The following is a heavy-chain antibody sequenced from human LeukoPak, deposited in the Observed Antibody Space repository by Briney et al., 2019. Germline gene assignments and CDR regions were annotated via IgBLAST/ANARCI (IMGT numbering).Heavy chain of an antibody. V-gene: IGHV3-7*01. J-gene: IGHJ4*02. CDR3: ARVYYDSSGYPSFDY. Sequence: GGSLRLSCAASGFTFSTYWMSWVRQAPGKGLEWVANIKQDGSEKYYVDSVKGRFTISRDNAKNSLYLQMNSLRAEDTAVYYCARVYYDSSGYPSFDYWGQGTLVTVSS. CDR2: IKQDGSEK. CDR1: GFTFSTYW. D-gene: IGHD3-22*01.